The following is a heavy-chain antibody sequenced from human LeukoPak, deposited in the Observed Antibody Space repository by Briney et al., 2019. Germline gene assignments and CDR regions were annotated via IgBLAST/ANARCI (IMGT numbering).Heavy chain of an antibody. CDR1: GYTFTSYG. J-gene: IGHJ3*02. Sequence: ASVKVSCKASGYTFTSYGISWVRQAPGQGLEWMGWISAYNGNTNYAQKLQGRVTMTTDTSTSTAYMELRSLRSDDTAVYYCAHPLYSGYDLDAFDIWGQGTMVTVSS. CDR3: AHPLYSGYDLDAFDI. CDR2: ISAYNGNT. D-gene: IGHD5-12*01. V-gene: IGHV1-18*01.